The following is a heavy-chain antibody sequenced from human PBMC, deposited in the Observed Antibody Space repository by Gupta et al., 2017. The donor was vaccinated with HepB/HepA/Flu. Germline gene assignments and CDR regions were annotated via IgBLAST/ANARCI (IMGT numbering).Heavy chain of an antibody. D-gene: IGHD4-17*01. Sequence: GSGGSTYYADSVKGRFTISRDNSKNTLYLQMNSLRAEDTAVYYCGEYSVTTYYNYWGQGTLVTVSS. CDR2: GSGGST. V-gene: IGHV3-23*01. J-gene: IGHJ4*02. CDR3: GEYSVTTYYNY.